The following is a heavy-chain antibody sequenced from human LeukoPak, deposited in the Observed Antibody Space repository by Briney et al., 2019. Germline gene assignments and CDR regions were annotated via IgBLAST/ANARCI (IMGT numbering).Heavy chain of an antibody. D-gene: IGHD2-15*01. J-gene: IGHJ4*02. CDR3: AREGDYYCSGGSCYDY. V-gene: IGHV3-7*01. CDR2: IKEDGSEK. Sequence: PGGSLRLSCAASGFTFSSYWMHWVRQAPGKGLEWVANIKEDGSEKYYVDSVKGRFTISRDNAKNSVYLQMNSLRAEDTAVYYCAREGDYYCSGGSCYDYWGQGTLVTVSS. CDR1: GFTFSSYW.